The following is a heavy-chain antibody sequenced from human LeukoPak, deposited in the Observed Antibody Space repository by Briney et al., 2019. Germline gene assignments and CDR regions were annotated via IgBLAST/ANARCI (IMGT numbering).Heavy chain of an antibody. D-gene: IGHD1-7*01. V-gene: IGHV3-13*01. Sequence: PGGSLRLSCAASGFTFSTYDMHWVRQPTGKGLEWVAAISTRGDTFYAGSVKGRFTVSRDNSKNTLYLQMNSLRAEDTAVYYCARATTPSLFDYWGQGTLVTVSS. J-gene: IGHJ4*02. CDR2: ISTRGDT. CDR1: GFTFSTYD. CDR3: ARATTPSLFDY.